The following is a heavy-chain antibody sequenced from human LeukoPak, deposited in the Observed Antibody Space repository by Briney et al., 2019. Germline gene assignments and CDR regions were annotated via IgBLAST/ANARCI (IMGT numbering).Heavy chain of an antibody. CDR2: ITSSSSTI. CDR3: ARRCSSSSCYDY. J-gene: IGHJ4*02. Sequence: PGGSLRLSCAASGFTFSSYNMNWVRQAPGKGLEWVSYITSSSSTIYYADSVEGRFTISRDNDKNSLYLQMNSLRAEDTAVYYCARRCSSSSCYDYWGQGTLVTVSS. D-gene: IGHD2-2*01. V-gene: IGHV3-48*01. CDR1: GFTFSSYN.